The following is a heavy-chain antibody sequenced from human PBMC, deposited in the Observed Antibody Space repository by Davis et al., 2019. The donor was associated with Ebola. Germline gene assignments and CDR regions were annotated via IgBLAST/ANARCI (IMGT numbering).Heavy chain of an antibody. Sequence: AASVKVSCKASGYTFTGYYMHWVRQATGQGLEWMGWMNPDSGNTGYAQKFQGRVTMTRDTSITTAYMELSSLSSDDTAVYYCARAKGPMDVWGQGTTVTVS. V-gene: IGHV1-8*02. J-gene: IGHJ6*02. CDR3: ARAKGPMDV. CDR1: GYTFTGYY. CDR2: MNPDSGNT.